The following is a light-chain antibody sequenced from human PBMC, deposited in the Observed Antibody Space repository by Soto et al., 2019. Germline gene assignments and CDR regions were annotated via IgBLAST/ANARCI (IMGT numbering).Light chain of an antibody. CDR3: CSYAVSRV. J-gene: IGLJ3*02. CDR2: EVS. Sequence: QSVLTQPASVSGSPGQSITISCTGTSSYIGSYDLVSWYQHHPGKSPKLIIYEVSKRPSGISNRFSGSKSGNTAFLTISGLQAEDEADYYCCSYAVSRVFGGGTKLTVL. V-gene: IGLV2-23*02. CDR1: SSYIGSYDL.